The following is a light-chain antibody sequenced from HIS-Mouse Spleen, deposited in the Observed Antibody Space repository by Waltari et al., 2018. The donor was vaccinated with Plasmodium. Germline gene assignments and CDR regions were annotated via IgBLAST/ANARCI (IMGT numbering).Light chain of an antibody. CDR3: YSTDSSGNHRV. J-gene: IGLJ3*02. CDR2: EDS. CDR1: ALPKKY. Sequence: SYELTQPPSVSVSPGQTARITCSGDALPKKYAYWYQQKSGQAPVLVIYEDSKRPSGILERFPGSSSGTMATLTISGAQVEDEADYYCYSTDSSGNHRVFGGGTKLTVL. V-gene: IGLV3-10*01.